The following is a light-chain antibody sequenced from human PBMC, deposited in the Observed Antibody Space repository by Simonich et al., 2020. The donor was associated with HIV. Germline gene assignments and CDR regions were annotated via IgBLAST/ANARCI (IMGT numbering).Light chain of an antibody. Sequence: DIVMTQSPDSLAVSLGERASINCRSGQSVLYSSNNKNYLAWYQQKPGQPPKLLIYWASTREYGVPDRFSGSGSGTDFNLTISSLQAEDVAVYYCQQYYGTPYTFGPGTKVNIK. J-gene: IGKJ3*01. CDR1: QSVLYSSNNKNY. CDR3: QQYYGTPYT. V-gene: IGKV4-1*01. CDR2: WAS.